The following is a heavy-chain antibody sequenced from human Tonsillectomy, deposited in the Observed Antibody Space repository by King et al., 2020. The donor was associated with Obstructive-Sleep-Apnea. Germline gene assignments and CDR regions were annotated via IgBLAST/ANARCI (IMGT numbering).Heavy chain of an antibody. CDR3: ARETYGSGSYYNFDY. J-gene: IGHJ4*02. CDR1: GYTFTDYA. V-gene: IGHV7-4-1*02. CDR2: SNTNTGNP. D-gene: IGHD3-10*01. Sequence: QLVQSGSELKKPGASVKVSCKASGYTFTDYAMNWLRQAPVQGLEWMGWSNTNTGNPTYAQGFTGRFVFSLSTSVGPAYLQISSLKAEDTAVYYCARETYGSGSYYNFDYWGQGTLVTVSS.